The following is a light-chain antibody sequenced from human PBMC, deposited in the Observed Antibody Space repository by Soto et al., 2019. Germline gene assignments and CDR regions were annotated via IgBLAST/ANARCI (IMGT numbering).Light chain of an antibody. V-gene: IGKV3-20*01. CDR2: GAF. Sequence: EIVLTQSPATLSLSPGERATLSCRARQSVSSHYFAWYQQKPGQAPRLLLYGAFNRATGIPDRFSGSGSGTDFTLTISRLEPEDFAVYYCQQYGTLITFGQGTRLEIK. J-gene: IGKJ5*01. CDR3: QQYGTLIT. CDR1: QSVSSHY.